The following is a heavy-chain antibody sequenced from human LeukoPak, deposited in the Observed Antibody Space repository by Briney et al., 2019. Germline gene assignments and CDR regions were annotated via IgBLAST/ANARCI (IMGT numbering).Heavy chain of an antibody. CDR3: VKDSNYDFWSGYYKGFDN. D-gene: IGHD3-3*01. Sequence: GGSLRLSSAASGFTSGFTFDDYGMNWVRQVPGKGLEWVSGISRDGGRTGYADSVQGRFTISRDNSRNSLHLQMNSLRVEDTAFYYCVKDSNYDFWSGYYKGFDNWGQGTLVTVSS. J-gene: IGHJ4*02. V-gene: IGHV3-20*04. CDR1: GFTFDDYG. CDR2: ISRDGGRT.